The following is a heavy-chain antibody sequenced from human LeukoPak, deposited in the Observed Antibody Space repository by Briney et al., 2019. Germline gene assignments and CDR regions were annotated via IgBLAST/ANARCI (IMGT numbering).Heavy chain of an antibody. D-gene: IGHD2-15*01. J-gene: IGHJ5*02. CDR1: GGSISSYY. V-gene: IGHV4-4*07. Sequence: SETLSLTCTVSGGSISSYYWSWIRQPAGKGLEWIGRIYTSGSTNYNPSLKSRVTMSVDTSKNQFSLKLSSVTAADTAVYYCARERSDQYCSGGSCYAVIDPWGQGTLVTVSS. CDR2: IYTSGST. CDR3: ARERSDQYCSGGSCYAVIDP.